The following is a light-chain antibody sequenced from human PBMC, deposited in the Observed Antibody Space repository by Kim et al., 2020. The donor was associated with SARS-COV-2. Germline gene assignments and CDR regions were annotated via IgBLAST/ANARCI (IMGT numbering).Light chain of an antibody. CDR3: QQYHDSPLS. J-gene: IGKJ5*01. Sequence: SPGERATLSCRASRTVSTNYLAWYQQKPGLAPRLLIYGASTRATGIPDRFSGRGSGTDFTLTISRLEPADFAVYYCQQYHDSPLSFGQGTRLEIK. CDR2: GAS. CDR1: RTVSTNY. V-gene: IGKV3-20*01.